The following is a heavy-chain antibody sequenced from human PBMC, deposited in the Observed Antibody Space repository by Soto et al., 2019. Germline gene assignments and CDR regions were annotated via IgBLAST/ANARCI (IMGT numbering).Heavy chain of an antibody. CDR3: ADIGGYDSVGGDY. V-gene: IGHV3-33*05. CDR2: ISFNGKNT. D-gene: IGHD3-16*01. J-gene: IGHJ4*02. Sequence: GSLRLSCAASGFTFSAYGMHWVRQAPGKGLEWVTFISFNGKNTDYADSVKGRFTVSRDNSRNTLYLQMNSLRAEDTAVYYCADIGGYDSVGGDYWGQGTLVTVSS. CDR1: GFTFSAYG.